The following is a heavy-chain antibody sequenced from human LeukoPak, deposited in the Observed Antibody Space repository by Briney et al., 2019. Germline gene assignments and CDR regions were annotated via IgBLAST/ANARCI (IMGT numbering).Heavy chain of an antibody. Sequence: GGSLRLSCAASGFTFSSNGIHWVRQAPGKGLEWVAVIWFDGSKKYYADSVKGRFTISRDNSKNTLYVQMNSLRVEDTAVYYCARMMGTALDCWGQGTLVTVSS. V-gene: IGHV3-33*01. J-gene: IGHJ4*02. CDR1: GFTFSSNG. D-gene: IGHD1-14*01. CDR3: ARMMGTALDC. CDR2: IWFDGSKK.